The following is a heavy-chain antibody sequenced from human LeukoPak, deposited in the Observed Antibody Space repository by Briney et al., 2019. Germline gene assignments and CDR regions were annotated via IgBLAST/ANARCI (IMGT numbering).Heavy chain of an antibody. V-gene: IGHV3-53*01. CDR3: ARGDGSGWPLDE. J-gene: IGHJ4*02. D-gene: IGHD6-19*01. Sequence: QPGGSVRLSCAVSGFPVSSNFMSWVRQAPGKGLQSVSIMFSGGSTDYADSVRGRFSISRDSSQNTVSLQMNSLRVEDTAVYYCARGDGSGWPLDEWGQGTLVTVSS. CDR2: MFSGGST. CDR1: GFPVSSNF.